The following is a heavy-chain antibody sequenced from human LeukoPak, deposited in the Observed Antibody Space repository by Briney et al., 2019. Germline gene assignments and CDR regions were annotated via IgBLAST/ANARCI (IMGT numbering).Heavy chain of an antibody. Sequence: GGSLRLSCVASGFTFSDYYMSWIRQAPGKGLEWISYISSSGTTIYYTDSVKGRLTISRDNAKNSLYLQMNGLRAEDTAVYYCTRGGNFWYFDLWGRGTLVTVSS. CDR3: TRGGNFWYFDL. CDR2: ISSSGTTI. D-gene: IGHD1-7*01. V-gene: IGHV3-11*04. J-gene: IGHJ2*01. CDR1: GFTFSDYY.